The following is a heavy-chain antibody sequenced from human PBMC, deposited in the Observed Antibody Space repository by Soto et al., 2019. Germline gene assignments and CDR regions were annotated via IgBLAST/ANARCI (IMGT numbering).Heavy chain of an antibody. CDR1: GGSFSDYY. CDR2: INHSGST. V-gene: IGHV4-34*01. D-gene: IGHD2-2*01. Sequence: QVQLLQWGAGLLKPSETLSLTCAVYGGSFSDYYWSWIRQPPGKGLEWIEEINHSGSTNYNPPLKSRVTISVDTSKNQFSLKLSSVTAADTAVYYCARGRSTPVVAAAPNWFDPWGQGTLVTVSS. J-gene: IGHJ5*02. CDR3: ARGRSTPVVAAAPNWFDP.